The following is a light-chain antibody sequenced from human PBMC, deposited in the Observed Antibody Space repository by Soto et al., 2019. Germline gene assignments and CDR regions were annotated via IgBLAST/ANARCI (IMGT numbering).Light chain of an antibody. CDR1: QSVSTR. CDR2: AAS. V-gene: IGKV1-39*01. CDR3: QQSYSNPLT. J-gene: IGKJ4*01. Sequence: DIPMTQSPSSLSASIGDRVTIICRASQSVSTRLAWYQQKSGKAPNLLSYAASSLQSGVPSRFSGSGSGTDFTLTISSLIPEDFETYYCQQSYSNPLTFGGGTKVDIK.